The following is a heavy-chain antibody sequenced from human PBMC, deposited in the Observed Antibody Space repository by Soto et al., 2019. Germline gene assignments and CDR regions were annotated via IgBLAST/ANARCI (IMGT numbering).Heavy chain of an antibody. V-gene: IGHV4-61*03. J-gene: IGHJ4*02. CDR3: AREWSYFDY. CDR1: GGSVSSGTYY. CDR2: ISYSGST. Sequence: PSETLSLTCTVSGGSVSSGTYYWTWIRQPPGKGLEWIGYISYSGSTDYNPSLKSRVTISVDTSKNHFSLKLTSVTAADTAVYYCAREWSYFDYWGQGTLVTV. D-gene: IGHD2-8*01.